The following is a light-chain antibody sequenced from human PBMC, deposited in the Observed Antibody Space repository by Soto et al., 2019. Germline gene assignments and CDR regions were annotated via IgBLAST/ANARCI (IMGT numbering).Light chain of an antibody. CDR3: QQYNNWPVT. V-gene: IGKV3-15*01. Sequence: EIVMTQSPATLSVSPGERVTFSCRASQSVTRSLAWYQHKPGQAPRLLISGASTGAAGIPARFSGSGSGTEFTLTINSLQSVDFAIYYCQQYNNWPVTFGGGTKVDIK. CDR1: QSVTRS. CDR2: GAS. J-gene: IGKJ4*01.